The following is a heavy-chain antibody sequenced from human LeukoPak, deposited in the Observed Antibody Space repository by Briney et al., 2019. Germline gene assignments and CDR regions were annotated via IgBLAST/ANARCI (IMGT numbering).Heavy chain of an antibody. J-gene: IGHJ4*02. CDR3: AREESGGLFDY. CDR2: MNPSGGTT. D-gene: IGHD3-16*01. V-gene: IGHV1-46*01. Sequence: ASVKVSCKASGYTFSRYYIHWVRQVPGQGLEWMGKMNPSGGTTTYAQKFQGRVTVTRDTPTSTVYMEMSSLRPEDTAVYYCAREESGGLFDYWGQGTLLTVSS. CDR1: GYTFSRYY.